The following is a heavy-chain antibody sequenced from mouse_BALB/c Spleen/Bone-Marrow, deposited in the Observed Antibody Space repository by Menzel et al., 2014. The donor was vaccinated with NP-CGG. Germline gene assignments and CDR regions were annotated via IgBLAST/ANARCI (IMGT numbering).Heavy chain of an antibody. CDR2: INYSGGT. Sequence: EVKLQESGPSLVKPSQTLTLPCSVTGDSITSGYWNWIRKFPGNKLEYMGYINYSGGTYYNPSLKSRISITRDTSKNQYYLQLNSVTTEDTATYYCVRDYYGPWGQGTTLTVSS. J-gene: IGHJ2*01. CDR3: VRDYYGP. CDR1: GDSITSGY. V-gene: IGHV3-8*02. D-gene: IGHD1-2*01.